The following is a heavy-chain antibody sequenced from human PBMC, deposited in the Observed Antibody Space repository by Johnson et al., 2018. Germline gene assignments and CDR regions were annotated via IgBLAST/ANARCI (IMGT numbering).Heavy chain of an antibody. Sequence: QVQLVESGGGVVQPGRSLRLSCAASGFTFSSYGMHWVRQAPGKGLEWVAVISYDGSNKYYADSVKGRFTISRDHSKNTLYLQMNSRGAEDTAVEYCAKDLWQLVKPDVWGKGTTVTVSS. J-gene: IGHJ6*04. CDR1: GFTFSSYG. D-gene: IGHD6-13*01. V-gene: IGHV3-30*18. CDR2: ISYDGSNK. CDR3: AKDLWQLVKPDV.